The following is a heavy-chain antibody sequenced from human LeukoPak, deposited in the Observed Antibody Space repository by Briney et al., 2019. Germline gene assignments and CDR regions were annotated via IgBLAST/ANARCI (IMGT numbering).Heavy chain of an antibody. CDR2: MNPNSGNT. CDR1: GGTFSSYA. V-gene: IGHV1-8*02. Sequence: ASVKVSCKASGGTFSSYAINWVRQATGQGLEWMGWMNPNSGNTGYAQKYQGRVTMTRNTSISTAYMELNSLRSEDTAVYYCARFRIHYGSGSPSGLDVWGQGTTVTVSS. J-gene: IGHJ6*02. CDR3: ARFRIHYGSGSPSGLDV. D-gene: IGHD3-10*01.